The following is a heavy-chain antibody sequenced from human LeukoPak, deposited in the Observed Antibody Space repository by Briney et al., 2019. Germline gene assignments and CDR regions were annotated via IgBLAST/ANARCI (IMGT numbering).Heavy chain of an antibody. CDR2: ISAYNGNT. Sequence: ASVKVSCKASGYTFTSYGISWVRQAPGQGLEWMGWISAYNGNTNYAQKLQGRVTVTTDTSTSTAYMELSSLRSEDTAVYYCARRPGYYYYGMDVWGQGTTVTVSS. CDR3: ARRPGYYYYGMDV. J-gene: IGHJ6*02. V-gene: IGHV1-18*01. CDR1: GYTFTSYG. D-gene: IGHD1-14*01.